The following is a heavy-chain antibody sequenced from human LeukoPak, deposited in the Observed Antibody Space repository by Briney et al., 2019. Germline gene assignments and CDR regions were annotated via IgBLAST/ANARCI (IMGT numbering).Heavy chain of an antibody. CDR2: IRYDGSNK. Sequence: PGGSLRLSCAASGFTFSNYGMHWVRQAPGKGLEWVAFIRYDGSNKYYADSVKGRFTISRDNSKNTLYLQMNSLRTEDTAVYYCVKGRNYYDSSQFDYWGQGTLVTVSS. J-gene: IGHJ4*02. CDR1: GFTFSNYG. D-gene: IGHD3-22*01. V-gene: IGHV3-30*02. CDR3: VKGRNYYDSSQFDY.